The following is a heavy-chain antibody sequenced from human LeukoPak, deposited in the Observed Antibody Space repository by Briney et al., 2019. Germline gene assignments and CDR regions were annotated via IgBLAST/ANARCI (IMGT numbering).Heavy chain of an antibody. CDR2: LFYSGST. J-gene: IGHJ4*02. CDR3: ATVAVIRGVTYFDY. Sequence: PSETLSLTCTVSGGSISSYYWSWIRQPPGKGLEWIAYLFYSGSTDYNPSLESRVTISVDTSKNQFSLKLRSVTAADTAVYYCATVAVIRGVTYFDYWGQGTLVTVSS. D-gene: IGHD3-10*01. V-gene: IGHV4-59*01. CDR1: GGSISSYY.